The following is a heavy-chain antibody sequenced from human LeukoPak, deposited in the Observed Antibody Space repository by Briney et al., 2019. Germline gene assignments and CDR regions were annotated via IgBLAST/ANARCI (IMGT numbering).Heavy chain of an antibody. CDR1: GGSISSYY. Sequence: KPSETLSLTCTVSGGSISSYYWSWIRQPPGKGLEWIGYIYYSGSTNYNPSLKSRVTISVDTSKNQSSLKLSSVTAADTAVYYCARLRRSIAAAGRVYNWFDPWGQGTLVTVSS. CDR3: ARLRRSIAAAGRVYNWFDP. J-gene: IGHJ5*02. D-gene: IGHD6-13*01. CDR2: IYYSGST. V-gene: IGHV4-59*01.